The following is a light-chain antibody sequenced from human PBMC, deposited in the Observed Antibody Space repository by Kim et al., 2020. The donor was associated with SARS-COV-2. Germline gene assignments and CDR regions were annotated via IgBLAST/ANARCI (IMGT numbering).Light chain of an antibody. CDR2: GKN. V-gene: IGLV3-19*01. J-gene: IGLJ2*01. CDR3: NSRDSSGNHLV. CDR1: SLRSYY. Sequence: AVGKTVRITCQGDSLRSYYASWYQQKPGQAPVFVIYGKNNRPSGIPDRFSGSSSGNTASLTITGAQAEDEADYYCNSRDSSGNHLVFGGGTQLTVL.